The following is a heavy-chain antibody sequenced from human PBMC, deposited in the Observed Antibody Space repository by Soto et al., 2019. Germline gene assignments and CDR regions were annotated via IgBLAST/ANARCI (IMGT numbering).Heavy chain of an antibody. V-gene: IGHV1-46*01. CDR2: INPAGGNT. CDR1: GYTFVNYY. CDR3: ARGDVTSWYFLPP. Sequence: QVQLVQSGAEVQKPGVSVKLSCKASGYTFVNYYIHWVRQAPGQGPEWMGMINPAGGNTAYAQKFPGRVTMTTDTSTSTVYMELTSLRSEDTAVYYCARGDVTSWYFLPPGSPGTLVTVSS. J-gene: IGHJ5*02. D-gene: IGHD2-2*01.